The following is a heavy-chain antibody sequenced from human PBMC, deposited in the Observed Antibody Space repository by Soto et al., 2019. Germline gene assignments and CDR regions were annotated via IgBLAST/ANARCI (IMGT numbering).Heavy chain of an antibody. CDR1: GFTFSSYA. CDR3: AKEGNYDILTGYPYFDY. V-gene: IGHV3-23*01. CDR2: ISGSGGST. D-gene: IGHD3-9*01. Sequence: GGSLRLSCAASGFTFSSYAMSWVRQAPGKGLEWVSAISGSGGSTYYADSVKGRFTISRDNSKNTLYLQMNSLRAEDTAVYYCAKEGNYDILTGYPYFDYWGQGTLVTV. J-gene: IGHJ4*02.